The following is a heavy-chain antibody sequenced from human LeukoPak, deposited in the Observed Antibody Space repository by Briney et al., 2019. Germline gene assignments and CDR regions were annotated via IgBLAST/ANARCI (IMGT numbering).Heavy chain of an antibody. CDR3: AREDYDFWSGYYGSSWFDP. Sequence: PGGSLRPSCAASGFTFSSYSMNWVRQAPGKGLEWVSYISSSSSTIYYADSVKGRFTISRDNAKNSLYLQMNSLRAEDTAVYYCAREDYDFWSGYYGSSWFDPWGQGTLVTVSS. J-gene: IGHJ5*02. D-gene: IGHD3-3*01. V-gene: IGHV3-48*01. CDR2: ISSSSSTI. CDR1: GFTFSSYS.